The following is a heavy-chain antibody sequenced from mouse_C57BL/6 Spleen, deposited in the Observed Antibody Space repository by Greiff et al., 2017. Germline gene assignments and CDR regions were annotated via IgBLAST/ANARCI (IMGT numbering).Heavy chain of an antibody. CDR1: GYTFTSSW. J-gene: IGHJ1*03. CDR3: ASRIYYHGRMNYYSYFDV. Sequence: QVHVKQPGAELVRPGSSVKLSCKASGYTFTSSWMHWVKQRPIQGLEWIGNIDPSDSETHYNQKFKDKATLTVDKSSSTAYMQLSSLTSEDSAVYDCASRIYYHGRMNYYSYFDVWGTGTTVTVSS. CDR2: IDPSDSET. V-gene: IGHV1-52*01. D-gene: IGHD1-1*01.